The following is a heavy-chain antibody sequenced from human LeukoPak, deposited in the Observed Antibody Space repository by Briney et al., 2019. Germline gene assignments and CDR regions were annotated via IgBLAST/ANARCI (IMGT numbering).Heavy chain of an antibody. CDR3: ARGGAGSGSYYTIDY. D-gene: IGHD3-10*01. J-gene: IGHJ4*02. CDR2: INPNSGGT. CDR1: GYTLTGYY. V-gene: IGHV1-2*02. Sequence: ASVKVSCKASGYTLTGYYMHWVRQAPGQGLEWIGWINPNSGGTNYAQKFQGRVTMTRDTSISTAYMELSRLRSDDTAVYYCARGGAGSGSYYTIDYWGQGTLVTVSS.